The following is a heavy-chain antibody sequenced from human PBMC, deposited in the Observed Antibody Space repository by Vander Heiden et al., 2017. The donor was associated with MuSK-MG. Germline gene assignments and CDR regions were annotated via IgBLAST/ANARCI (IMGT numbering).Heavy chain of an antibody. CDR2: INHSGST. CDR3: ARGGGYYYYYYMDV. D-gene: IGHD3-16*01. J-gene: IGHJ6*03. Sequence: QVQLLQWGAGLLKPSETLSPTCAVYGGSFSGYYWSWIRQPPGKGLEWIGEINHSGSTNYNPSLKSRVTISVDTSKNQFSLKLSSVTAADTAVYYCARGGGYYYYYYMDVWGKGTTVTVSS. CDR1: GGSFSGYY. V-gene: IGHV4-34*01.